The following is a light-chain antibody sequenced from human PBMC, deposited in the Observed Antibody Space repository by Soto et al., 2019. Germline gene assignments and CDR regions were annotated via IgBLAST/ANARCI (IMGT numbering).Light chain of an antibody. CDR3: CSYAGGYTYL. Sequence: QSVLTQPRSVSGSPGQSVTISCTGTGNVVGAYNYVSWYQQHPGRPPNLMIYDVARWPSGVPDRFSGSKSGNTASLTISGLQAEDEADYFCCSYAGGYTYLFGTGTKVTV. CDR1: GNVVGAYNY. V-gene: IGLV2-11*01. J-gene: IGLJ1*01. CDR2: DVA.